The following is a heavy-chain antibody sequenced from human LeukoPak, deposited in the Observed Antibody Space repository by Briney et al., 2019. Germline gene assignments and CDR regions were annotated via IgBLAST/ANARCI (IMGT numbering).Heavy chain of an antibody. J-gene: IGHJ1*01. Sequence: PGGSLRLSCAASGFTFSTYWMHWVRHAPGKGLVWVSRIKSDGSTNYADSVKGRFTISRDNANNTLSLQMNSLRPEDTGVYYCARAPSEIGGYYPEYFRHWGQGTLVTVSP. CDR1: GFTFSTYW. D-gene: IGHD3-22*01. V-gene: IGHV3-74*01. CDR3: ARAPSEIGGYYPEYFRH. CDR2: IKSDGST.